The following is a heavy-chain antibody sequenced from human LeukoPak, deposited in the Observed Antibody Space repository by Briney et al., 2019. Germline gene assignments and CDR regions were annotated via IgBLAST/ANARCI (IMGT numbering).Heavy chain of an antibody. CDR1: GFTFSSYS. Sequence: PGGSLRLSCAASGFTFSSYSMNWVRQAPGKGLEWVSSISSSSSYIYYAHSVKGRFTISRDNAKNSMYLQMNSLRAEDTAVYYCARDPYVVGATNSFDYWGQGTLVTVSS. CDR3: ARDPYVVGATNSFDY. V-gene: IGHV3-21*01. CDR2: ISSSSSYI. J-gene: IGHJ4*02. D-gene: IGHD1-26*01.